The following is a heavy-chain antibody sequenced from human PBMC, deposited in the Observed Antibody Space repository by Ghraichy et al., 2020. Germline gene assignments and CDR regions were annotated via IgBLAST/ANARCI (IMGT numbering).Heavy chain of an antibody. CDR2: ISGSGGST. J-gene: IGHJ4*02. CDR3: AKGIYDSSGYYRY. V-gene: IGHV3-23*01. Sequence: ETLSLTCAASGFTFSNFAMSWVRRAPGKGLEWVSAISGSGGSTYYADSVKGRFTISRDNSESTLSLQMNSLRAEDTAVYYCAKGIYDSSGYYRYWGQGTLVTVSS. D-gene: IGHD3-22*01. CDR1: GFTFSNFA.